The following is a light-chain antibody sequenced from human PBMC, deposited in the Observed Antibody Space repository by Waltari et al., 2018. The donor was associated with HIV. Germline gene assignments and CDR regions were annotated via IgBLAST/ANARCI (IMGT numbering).Light chain of an antibody. J-gene: IGLJ1*01. CDR2: SNN. V-gene: IGLV1-44*01. CDR1: SAHIGSRT. Sequence: QSVLTPPPSASGTPGQRVTISCSGSSAHIGSRTVSWYQQLPGTAPKLLIYSNNQRPSGVPDRFSGSKSGTSAALAISGLQSEDEADYYCATWDDSLNGYVLGAGTRVTVL. CDR3: ATWDDSLNGYV.